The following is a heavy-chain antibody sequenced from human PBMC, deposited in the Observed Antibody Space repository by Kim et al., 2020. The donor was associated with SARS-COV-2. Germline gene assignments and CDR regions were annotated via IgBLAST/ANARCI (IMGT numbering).Heavy chain of an antibody. D-gene: IGHD3-10*01. Sequence: SPSFQGHVTISADKSISTAYLQWSSLKASDTAMYYCAITSGSYYKPPLDYWGQGTLVTVSS. V-gene: IGHV5-10-1*01. CDR3: AITSGSYYKPPLDY. J-gene: IGHJ4*02.